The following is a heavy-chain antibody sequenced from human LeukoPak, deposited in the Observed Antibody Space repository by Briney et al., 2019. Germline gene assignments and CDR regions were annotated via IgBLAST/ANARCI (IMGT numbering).Heavy chain of an antibody. Sequence: PSETLSLTCTVSGGSISSYYWSWIRQPPGKGLEWIGYIYHSGSTYYNPSLKSRVTISVDRSKNQFSLKLSSVTAADTAVYYCARAGGYYYVDYWGQGTLVTVSS. CDR2: IYHSGST. D-gene: IGHD3-22*01. CDR1: GGSISSYY. J-gene: IGHJ4*02. CDR3: ARAGGYYYVDY. V-gene: IGHV4-59*12.